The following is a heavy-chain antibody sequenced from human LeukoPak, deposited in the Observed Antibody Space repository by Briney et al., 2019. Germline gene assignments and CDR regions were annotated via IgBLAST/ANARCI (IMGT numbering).Heavy chain of an antibody. CDR3: AKGPRPYYDSSGRALDY. J-gene: IGHJ4*02. CDR2: IRYDGSNK. Sequence: GGSLRLSCAESGFTFSSYGMHWVRQAPGKGLEWVAFIRYDGSNKYYADSVKGRFTISRDNSKNTLYLQMNSLRAEDTAVYYCAKGPRPYYDSSGRALDYWGQGTLVTVSS. D-gene: IGHD3-22*01. V-gene: IGHV3-30*02. CDR1: GFTFSSYG.